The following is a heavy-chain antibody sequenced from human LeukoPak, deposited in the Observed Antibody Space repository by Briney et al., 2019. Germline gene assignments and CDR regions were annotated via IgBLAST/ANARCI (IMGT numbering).Heavy chain of an antibody. CDR3: AKDHIVGVDY. CDR2: IRYDGSNK. J-gene: IGHJ4*02. CDR1: GFTFSSYG. V-gene: IGHV3-30*02. D-gene: IGHD1-26*01. Sequence: LAGGSLRLSCAASGFTFSSYGMRWVRQAPGKGLEWVAFIRYDGSNKYYADSVKGRFTISRDNSKNTLYLQMNSLRAEDTAVYYCAKDHIVGVDYWGQGTLVTVSS.